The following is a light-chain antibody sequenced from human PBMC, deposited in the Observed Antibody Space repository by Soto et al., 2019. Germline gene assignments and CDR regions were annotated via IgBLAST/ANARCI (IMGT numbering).Light chain of an antibody. CDR2: QTS. CDR1: QYINTR. V-gene: IGKV3-11*01. J-gene: IGKJ1*01. CDR3: HQRQSWPRT. Sequence: EVVLTQSPATLSLSPGERATLSCRASQYINTRLAWYQHRPGQAPRLLIYQTSIRAAGIQARFSASGSGTDFTLTISDVQPEDFALYYCHQRQSWPRTFGQGTKVDIK.